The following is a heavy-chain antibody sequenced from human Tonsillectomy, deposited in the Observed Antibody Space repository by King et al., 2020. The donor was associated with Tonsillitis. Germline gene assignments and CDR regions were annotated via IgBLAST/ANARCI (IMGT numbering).Heavy chain of an antibody. V-gene: IGHV2-5*02. CDR2: LYLGDDE. CDR1: GVSLSTSRGG. J-gene: IGHJ2*01. CDR3: AHSPFERGYFDL. Sequence: TLKESGPTLVKPTQTLTLTCTFSGVSLSTSRGGVGWIRQPPRKALEWPSLLYLGDDERYSPSLNSTLTITKDSSKSQVVLTMTNMDPVDTATYYCAHSPFERGYFDLWGRGTLVTVSS. D-gene: IGHD3-10*01.